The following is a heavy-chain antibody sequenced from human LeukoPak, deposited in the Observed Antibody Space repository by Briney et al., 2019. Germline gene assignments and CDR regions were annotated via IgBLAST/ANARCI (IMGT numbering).Heavy chain of an antibody. Sequence: ASVKVSCKASGYTFTSYGISWVRQAPGQGLEWMGWISAYNGNTNYAQKLQGRVTMTTDTSTSTAYMELRSLRSDDTAVYYCARNKSLRLQANYMDVWGKGTTVTVSS. CDR3: ARNKSLRLQANYMDV. CDR1: GYTFTSYG. CDR2: ISAYNGNT. D-gene: IGHD5-12*01. V-gene: IGHV1-18*01. J-gene: IGHJ6*03.